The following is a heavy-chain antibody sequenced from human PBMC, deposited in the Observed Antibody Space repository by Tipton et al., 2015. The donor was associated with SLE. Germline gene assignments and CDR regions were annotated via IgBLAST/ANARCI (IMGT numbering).Heavy chain of an antibody. D-gene: IGHD4-17*01. J-gene: IGHJ5*02. CDR1: GGSFSGYY. Sequence: TLSLTCAVYGGSFSGYYWSWIRQPPGKGLEWIGYIYYTGSTSYNPSLKSRVTISVDTSKNQFSLNLSSVTAADTAVYYCARGRRMDDSGDFGPWGQGTLVTVSS. CDR2: IYYTGST. CDR3: ARGRRMDDSGDFGP. V-gene: IGHV4-59*01.